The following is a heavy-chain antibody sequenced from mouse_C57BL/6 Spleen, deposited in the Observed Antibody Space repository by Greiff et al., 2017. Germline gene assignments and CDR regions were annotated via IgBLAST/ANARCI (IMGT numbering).Heavy chain of an antibody. CDR1: GYSFTSYY. Sequence: QVQLKQSGPELVKPGASVKISCKASGYSFTSYYIHWVKQRPGQGLEWIGWIYPGGGNTKYNEKFKGKATLTADTSSNTAYMQLSSLTSADSAVYYCARMEGPWYVDVWGTGTTVTVSS. CDR3: ARMEGPWYVDV. V-gene: IGHV1-66*01. CDR2: IYPGGGNT. J-gene: IGHJ1*03.